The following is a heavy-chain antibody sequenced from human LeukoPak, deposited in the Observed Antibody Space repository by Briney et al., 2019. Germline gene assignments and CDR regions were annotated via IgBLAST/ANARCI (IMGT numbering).Heavy chain of an antibody. CDR2: IGIDSGNT. D-gene: IGHD5-24*01. Sequence: GGSLRRSCAASGFTFSDYSMNWVRQAPGKGLEWISYIGIDSGNTNYADSVKGRFTISGDKAKNSLYLQMNSLRVEDTAVYYCARDYKYAFDNWGQGTLVTVSS. CDR3: ARDYKYAFDN. CDR1: GFTFSDYS. J-gene: IGHJ4*02. V-gene: IGHV3-48*01.